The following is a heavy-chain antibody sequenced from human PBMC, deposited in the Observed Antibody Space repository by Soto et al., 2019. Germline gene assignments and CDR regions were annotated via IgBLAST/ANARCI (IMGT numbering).Heavy chain of an antibody. CDR2: IIPIFGTA. V-gene: IGHV1-69*13. J-gene: IGHJ6*02. D-gene: IGHD2-15*01. CDR1: GYTFTSYG. CDR3: ARAPSGYCSGGSCYRPRGNYYYGMDV. Sequence: SVKVSCKASGYTFTSYGISWVRQAPGQGLEWMGGIIPIFGTANYAQKFQGRVTITADESTSTAYMELSSLRSEDTAVYYCARAPSGYCSGGSCYRPRGNYYYGMDVWGQGTTVTVSS.